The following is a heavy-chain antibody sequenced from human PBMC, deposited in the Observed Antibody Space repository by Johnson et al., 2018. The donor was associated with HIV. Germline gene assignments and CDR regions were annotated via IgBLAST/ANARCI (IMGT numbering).Heavy chain of an antibody. Sequence: VQLVESGGGLVQPGGSLRLSCAASGFTVSSNYMSWVRQAPGKGLEWVSVIYSGGSTYYADSMKGRFTISRDNSKNTLYMQMNSLWAEDTAVYYCAKASGNGYYVDAFDIWGQGTMVTVSS. D-gene: IGHD3-3*01. CDR1: GFTVSSNY. CDR2: IYSGGST. CDR3: AKASGNGYYVDAFDI. V-gene: IGHV3-66*02. J-gene: IGHJ3*02.